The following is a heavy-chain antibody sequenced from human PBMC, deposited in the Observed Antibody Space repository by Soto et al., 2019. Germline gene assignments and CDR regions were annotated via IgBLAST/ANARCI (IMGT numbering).Heavy chain of an antibody. V-gene: IGHV3-23*01. CDR2: TTDDGGRT. CDR3: AKGGGFGTGAYYNVAY. CDR1: GFSFSSYA. Sequence: PGRSLRLYCRASGFSFSSYAMTWVRQAPGKGLEWVSSTTDDGGRTFYADSVKGRFTISRDNSNNRLYLQSNSLRAEDTALYYCAKGGGFGTGAYYNVAYWGQGTLVTVS. D-gene: IGHD3-10*01. J-gene: IGHJ4*02.